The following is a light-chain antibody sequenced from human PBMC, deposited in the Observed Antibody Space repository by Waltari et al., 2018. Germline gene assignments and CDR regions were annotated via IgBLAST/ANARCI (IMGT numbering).Light chain of an antibody. CDR1: SSDIGSYNF. CDR3: SSHTSSTSVA. J-gene: IGLJ2*01. Sequence: QPALTQPASVSGSPGQSITISSTGASSDIGSYNFVSWYQQHPGKAPKLMIYEVTKRPSGVSNRFSGSKSANTASLTISGLQAEDEADYYCSSHTSSTSVAFGGGTKLTVL. V-gene: IGLV2-14*03. CDR2: EVT.